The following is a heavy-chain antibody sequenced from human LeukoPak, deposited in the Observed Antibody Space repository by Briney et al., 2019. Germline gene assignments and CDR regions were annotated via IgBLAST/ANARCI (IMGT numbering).Heavy chain of an antibody. D-gene: IGHD3-16*01. CDR3: VRSYGLEGDY. Sequence: ASVKVSCKASGYSFNTYYMNWVRQAPGQGLEWMGWIAAYNGLTNYAENLQGRLTLSTDTSTSSAFMELRNLTSDDTAVYFCVRSYGLEGDYWGRGTLVTVSS. CDR2: IAAYNGLT. V-gene: IGHV1-18*01. CDR1: GYSFNTYY. J-gene: IGHJ4*02.